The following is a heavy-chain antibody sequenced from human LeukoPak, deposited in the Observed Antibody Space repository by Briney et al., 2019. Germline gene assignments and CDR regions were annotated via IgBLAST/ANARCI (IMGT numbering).Heavy chain of an antibody. CDR2: ITSSSTV. J-gene: IGHJ4*02. CDR3: ARVYYDSSGYLI. V-gene: IGHV3-48*04. CDR1: GFTFSNYS. D-gene: IGHD3-22*01. Sequence: GGSLRLSCAASGFTFSNYSMNWVRQAPGKGLEWVSYITSSSTVYYAGSVKGRFTISRDNAKNSLYLQMNSLRAEDTAVYYCARVYYDSSGYLIWGQGTLVTVSS.